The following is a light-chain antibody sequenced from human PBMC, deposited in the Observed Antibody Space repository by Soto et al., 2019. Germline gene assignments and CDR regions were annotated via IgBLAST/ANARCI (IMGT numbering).Light chain of an antibody. CDR1: QAVSHF. CDR3: QQYDRLPWT. J-gene: IGKJ1*01. CDR2: DAS. Sequence: DIQMTQSPSSLSASIGDRVTITCQASQAVSHFLNWFQQRPGKAPKLLIYDASTLERGVPSRFIGRGSGSRFTFTITSLQPEGIATYYCQQYDRLPWTFGQGTKVEMK. V-gene: IGKV1-33*01.